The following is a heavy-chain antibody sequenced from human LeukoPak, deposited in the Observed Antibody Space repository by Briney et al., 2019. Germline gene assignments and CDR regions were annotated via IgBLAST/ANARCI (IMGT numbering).Heavy chain of an antibody. Sequence: GESLKIFCKGAGYCITSYWIGWLRQMPGKGLVVMVFIFPGDSDTCYSPSFQGQVTISADKSITTVYLQWSSLKASDTAMYYCARGRYSSGWYFNYHFVYWGQGTLVTVSS. CDR2: IFPGDSDT. V-gene: IGHV5-51*01. J-gene: IGHJ4*02. D-gene: IGHD6-19*01. CDR3: ARGRYSSGWYFNYHFVY. CDR1: GYCITSYW.